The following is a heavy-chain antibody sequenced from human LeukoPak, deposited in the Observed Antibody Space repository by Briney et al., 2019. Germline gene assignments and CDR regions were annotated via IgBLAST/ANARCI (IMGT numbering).Heavy chain of an antibody. V-gene: IGHV3-23*01. CDR2: ISGSGGST. Sequence: PGGSLRLSCAASGFTFSSYSMSWVRQAPGKGLEWVSAISGSGGSTYYADSVKGRFTISRDNSKNTLYLQMNSLRAEDTAVYYCAKASVSSSWFDAFDIWGQGTMVTVSS. CDR1: GFTFSSYS. J-gene: IGHJ3*02. CDR3: AKASVSSSWFDAFDI. D-gene: IGHD6-13*01.